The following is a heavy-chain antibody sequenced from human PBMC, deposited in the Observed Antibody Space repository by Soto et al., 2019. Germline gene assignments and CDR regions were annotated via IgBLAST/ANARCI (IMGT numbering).Heavy chain of an antibody. J-gene: IGHJ6*02. CDR1: GDSVSSNSAA. CDR2: TYYRSKWYN. V-gene: IGHV6-1*01. CDR3: ARVPAASRYYYYGMDV. D-gene: IGHD2-2*01. Sequence: SQTLSLTCAISGDSVSSNSAAWNWIRQSPSRGLEWLGRTYYRSKWYNDYAVSAKSRITINPDTSKNQFSLQLNSVTPEDTAVYYCARVPAASRYYYYGMDVWGQGTTVTVSS.